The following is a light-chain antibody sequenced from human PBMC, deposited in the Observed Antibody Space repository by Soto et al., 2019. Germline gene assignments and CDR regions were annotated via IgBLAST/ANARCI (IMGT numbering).Light chain of an antibody. CDR3: RQYGSSPTT. J-gene: IGKJ1*01. CDR1: QSVFNNH. V-gene: IGKV3-20*01. CDR2: GAS. Sequence: EIVLTESPGTLPLSPGERATLSCRASQSVFNNHIVWYQPKPGQAPRRLIFGASFRATGIPDRFSGSGSGTDFTLTISRLEPEDFAVYYCRQYGSSPTTFGQGTKVDIK.